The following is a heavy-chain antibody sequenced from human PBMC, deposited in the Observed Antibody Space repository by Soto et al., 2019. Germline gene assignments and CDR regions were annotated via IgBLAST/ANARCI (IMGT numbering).Heavy chain of an antibody. V-gene: IGHV3-15*01. CDR3: TNQSWGIAVAGDY. D-gene: IGHD6-19*01. CDR2: IKSKTDGGTT. CDR1: GFTFSNAW. Sequence: EVQLVESGGGLVKPGGSLRLSCAASGFTFSNAWMSWVRQAPGKGLEWVGRIKSKTDGGTTDYAAPVKGRFTISRDESKNTLYLKMNRLKTEDTAVYYCTNQSWGIAVAGDYWGQGTLVTVSS. J-gene: IGHJ4*02.